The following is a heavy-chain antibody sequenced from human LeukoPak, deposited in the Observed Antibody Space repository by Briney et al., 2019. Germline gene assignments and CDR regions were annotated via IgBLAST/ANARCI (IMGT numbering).Heavy chain of an antibody. J-gene: IGHJ5*02. D-gene: IGHD3-3*01. V-gene: IGHV1-69*13. CDR3: ARYDFWSGFGWFDP. CDR1: GGTFSSYA. Sequence: SGKVSCKASGGTFSSYAISWVRQAAGHGLEWMGGIIPIFGTANYAQKFQCRVTITADESTSSAYMELSSLRSEDTAVYYCARYDFWSGFGWFDPWGQGTLVTVSS. CDR2: IIPIFGTA.